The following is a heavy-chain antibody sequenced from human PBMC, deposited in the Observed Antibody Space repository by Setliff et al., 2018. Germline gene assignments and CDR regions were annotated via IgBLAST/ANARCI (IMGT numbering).Heavy chain of an antibody. Sequence: GASVKVSCKASGGTFSSYAISWVRQAPGQGLEWMGWISVYNGKTKYAQKFQGRVTMTTDTSTSTAYMELRSLRSDDTAVYYCARVRACVCGELQYLGWEGDNYGMDVWGQGTTVTVSS. CDR1: GGTFSSYA. J-gene: IGHJ6*02. CDR2: ISVYNGKT. CDR3: ARVRACVCGELQYLGWEGDNYGMDV. D-gene: IGHD3-3*01. V-gene: IGHV1-18*01.